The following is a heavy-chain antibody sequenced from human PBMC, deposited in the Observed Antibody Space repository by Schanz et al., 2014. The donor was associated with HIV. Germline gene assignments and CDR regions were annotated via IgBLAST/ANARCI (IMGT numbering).Heavy chain of an antibody. V-gene: IGHV3-23*01. CDR2: ISGSGDNT. D-gene: IGHD6-19*01. CDR3: ARGVPAHSSGWYLDY. CDR1: GFAVSSNF. J-gene: IGHJ4*02. Sequence: DVQLLESGGGLVQPGGSLRLSCAASGFAVSSNFLNWVRQTPGKGLDRVSTISGSGDNTFYADSVKGRFTISRDSSKNTLYLQMNGLRAEDTAVYYCARGVPAHSSGWYLDYWGQGTLVIVSS.